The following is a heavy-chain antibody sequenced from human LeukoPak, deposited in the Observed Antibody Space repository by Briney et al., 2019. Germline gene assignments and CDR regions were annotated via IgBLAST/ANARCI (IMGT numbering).Heavy chain of an antibody. CDR3: ATRGEDILTGYYRPNWFDP. V-gene: IGHV3-30*03. D-gene: IGHD3-9*01. J-gene: IGHJ5*02. Sequence: QPGGSLRLSCVASGFTFSRYGMNWVRQAPGKGLEWVAVISYDGSNKYYADSVKGRFTISRDNSKNTLYLQMNSLRAEDTAVYYCATRGEDILTGYYRPNWFDPWGQGTLVTVSS. CDR2: ISYDGSNK. CDR1: GFTFSRYG.